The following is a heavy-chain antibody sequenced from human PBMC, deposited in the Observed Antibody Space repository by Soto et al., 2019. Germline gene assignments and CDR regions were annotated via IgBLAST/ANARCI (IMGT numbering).Heavy chain of an antibody. D-gene: IGHD6-6*01. CDR3: AREFRDGSNTRLAFDP. J-gene: IGHJ5*02. CDR2: MYAGGTT. CDR1: GFTVISSC. Sequence: GGSLRLSCAASGFTVISSCMTWVRHVPGKGLEWVSVMYAGGTTYYANSVKGRFTFSGDNSKNMMYLQMNNLRAEDTAMYYCAREFRDGSNTRLAFDPWGQGTLVTVSS. V-gene: IGHV3-66*01.